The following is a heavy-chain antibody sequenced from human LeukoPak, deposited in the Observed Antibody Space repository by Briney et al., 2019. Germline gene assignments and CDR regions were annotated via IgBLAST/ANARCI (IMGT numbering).Heavy chain of an antibody. Sequence: GGSLRLSCAASGFIFSNFGIHWVRQAPGKGLEWVAVFWSDGIRKYYADSVKGRFTISRDNSKNTLYLQMNSLRAEDTAVYYCAKDLQLGDIVVVPGFPMDVWGKGTTVTVSS. CDR2: FWSDGIRK. D-gene: IGHD2-2*01. CDR3: AKDLQLGDIVVVPGFPMDV. J-gene: IGHJ6*04. V-gene: IGHV3-30*02. CDR1: GFIFSNFG.